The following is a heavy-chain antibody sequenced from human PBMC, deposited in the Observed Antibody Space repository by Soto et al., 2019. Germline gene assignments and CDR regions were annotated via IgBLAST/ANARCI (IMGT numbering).Heavy chain of an antibody. Sequence: QVQLVESGGGVVQPGRSLRLSCAASGFTFSTYGMHWVRQAPGKGLEWVAVISYDGSEKYYADSVKGRFTISRDNSKNTLYLQMNSLRVEDTAVYYCAQDRGYNSTWYEIDYWGQGTLVTVSS. D-gene: IGHD6-13*01. CDR1: GFTFSTYG. J-gene: IGHJ4*02. CDR2: ISYDGSEK. CDR3: AQDRGYNSTWYEIDY. V-gene: IGHV3-30*18.